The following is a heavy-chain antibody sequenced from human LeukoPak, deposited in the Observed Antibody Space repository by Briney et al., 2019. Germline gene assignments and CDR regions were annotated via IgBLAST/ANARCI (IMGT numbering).Heavy chain of an antibody. CDR3: ARENDRYGRIDY. V-gene: IGHV4-59*01. D-gene: IGHD5-18*01. J-gene: IGHJ4*02. Sequence: PSETLSLTCTVSGGSISSYYWSWIRQPPGKGLEWIGYISYSGSTNYSPSLKSRVTISEDTSKNQFSLKLSSVTAADTAVYYCARENDRYGRIDYWGQGTQVTVSS. CDR2: ISYSGST. CDR1: GGSISSYY.